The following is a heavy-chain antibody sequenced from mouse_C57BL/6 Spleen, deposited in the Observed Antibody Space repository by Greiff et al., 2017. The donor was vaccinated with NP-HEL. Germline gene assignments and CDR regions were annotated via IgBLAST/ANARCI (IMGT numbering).Heavy chain of an antibody. D-gene: IGHD1-1*01. Sequence: QVQLQQSGAELAKPGASVKLSCKASGYTFTSYWMHWVKQRPGQGLEWIGYINPSSGYTKYNQKFKDKATLTADKSSSTAYMQLSSLTYEDSAVYYCATLITTVVATTGGSSYDYWGQGTTLTVSS. CDR2: INPSSGYT. J-gene: IGHJ2*01. V-gene: IGHV1-7*01. CDR3: ATLITTVVATTGGSSYDY. CDR1: GYTFTSYW.